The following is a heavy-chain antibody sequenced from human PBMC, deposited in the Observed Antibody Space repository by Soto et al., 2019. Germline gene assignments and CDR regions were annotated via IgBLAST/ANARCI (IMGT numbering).Heavy chain of an antibody. CDR3: ARLSPYYYMDV. V-gene: IGHV4-59*08. CDR2: IYYSGST. CDR1: VGSINSYY. Sequence: SETLSLTCTVSVGSINSYYWSWIRQPPGKGLEWIGYIYYSGSTNYNPSLKSRVTISVDTSKNQFSLKLSSVTAADTAVYYCARLSPYYYMDVWGKGTTVTVSS. J-gene: IGHJ6*03.